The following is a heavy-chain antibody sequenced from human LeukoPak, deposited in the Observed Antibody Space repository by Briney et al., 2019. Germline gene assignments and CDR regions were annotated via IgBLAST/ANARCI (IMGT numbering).Heavy chain of an antibody. CDR2: IRSKANSYAT. CDR1: GFTFSDSA. D-gene: IGHD2/OR15-2a*01. Sequence: GGSLRLSCAVSGFTFSDSALHWVRQASGKGLEWVGRIRSKANSYATAYATSVKGRFTISRDDSKNTASLQMNSLKTEDTAVYYCTTILFYWGQGTLVTVSS. V-gene: IGHV3-73*01. J-gene: IGHJ4*02. CDR3: TTILFY.